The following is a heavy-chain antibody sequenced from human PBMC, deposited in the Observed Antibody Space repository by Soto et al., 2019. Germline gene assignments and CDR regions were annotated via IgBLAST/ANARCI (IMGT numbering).Heavy chain of an antibody. CDR1: GGSISSYY. CDR3: ARDFRVGPRGADPYGMDV. CDR2: IYYSGST. Sequence: LSLTFTVSGGSISSYYWSWIRQPPGKGLEWIGYIYYSGSTNYNPSLKSRVTISVDTSKNQFSLKLSSVTAADTAVYYCARDFRVGPRGADPYGMDVWGQGTTVTVSS. D-gene: IGHD3-10*01. V-gene: IGHV4-59*01. J-gene: IGHJ6*02.